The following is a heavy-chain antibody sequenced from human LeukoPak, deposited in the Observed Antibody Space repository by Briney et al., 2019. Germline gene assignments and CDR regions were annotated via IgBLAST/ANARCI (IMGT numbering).Heavy chain of an antibody. V-gene: IGHV4-59*01. CDR1: GGSISSYY. D-gene: IGHD6-13*01. CDR3: ARQRYSSSWFTSETEAL. CDR2: IYYSGST. J-gene: IGHJ4*02. Sequence: SETLCLTCTVSGGSISSYYWSWIRQPPGKGLEWIGYIYYSGSTNYNPSLKSRVTISVDTSKNQFSLKLSSVTAADTAVYYCARQRYSSSWFTSETEALWGQGTLVTVSS.